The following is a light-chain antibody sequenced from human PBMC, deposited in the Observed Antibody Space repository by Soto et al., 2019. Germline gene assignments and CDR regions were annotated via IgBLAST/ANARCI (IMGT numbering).Light chain of an antibody. V-gene: IGKV3-20*01. CDR3: QQYGTSPLT. Sequence: EIVLTQSPGTLSLSPGERATLSCRASQSVGSTYVAWYQQKPGQAPKLLIYGVSSRATGIPDRFSGSGSGTDYPLTISILEPEDFAVYYCQQYGTSPLTFGPGTKVDI. J-gene: IGKJ3*01. CDR2: GVS. CDR1: QSVGSTY.